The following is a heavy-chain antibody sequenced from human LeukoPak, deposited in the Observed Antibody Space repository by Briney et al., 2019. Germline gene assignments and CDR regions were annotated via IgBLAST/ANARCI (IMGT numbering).Heavy chain of an antibody. Sequence: SETLSLTCTVSGGSISSYYWSWIRQPPGKGLEWIGYIYYSGSTNYNPSLKSRVTISVDTSKNQFSLKLSSVAAADTAVYYCARQPISGSYWGYFDYWGQGTLVTVSS. CDR1: GGSISSYY. J-gene: IGHJ4*02. CDR2: IYYSGST. D-gene: IGHD1-26*01. V-gene: IGHV4-59*08. CDR3: ARQPISGSYWGYFDY.